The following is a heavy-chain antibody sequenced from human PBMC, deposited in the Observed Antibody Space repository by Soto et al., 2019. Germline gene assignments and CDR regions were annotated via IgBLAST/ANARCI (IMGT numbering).Heavy chain of an antibody. V-gene: IGHV3-30-3*01. CDR1: GFTFSSYA. D-gene: IGHD2-21*01. CDR3: ARGEISPWYFDY. Sequence: GGSLRLSCAASGFTFSSYAMHWVRQAPGKGLEWVAVISYDGSNKYYADSVKGRFTISRDNSKNTLYLQMNSLRAEDTAVYYCARGEISPWYFDYWGQGTLVTVSS. J-gene: IGHJ4*02. CDR2: ISYDGSNK.